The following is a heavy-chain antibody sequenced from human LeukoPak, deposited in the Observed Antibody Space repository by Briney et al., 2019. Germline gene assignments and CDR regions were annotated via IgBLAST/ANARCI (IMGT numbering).Heavy chain of an antibody. CDR3: AKNMGYGDYWYFDL. Sequence: ASVKVSCKASGYTFTGCYMHWVRQAPGEGLEWMGWINPNSGGTNYAQKFQGSVTMTRDTSISTAYMELTRLNSDDTAVYYCAKNMGYGDYWYFDLWGRGTLVTVSS. CDR1: GYTFTGCY. D-gene: IGHD4-17*01. CDR2: INPNSGGT. J-gene: IGHJ2*01. V-gene: IGHV1-2*02.